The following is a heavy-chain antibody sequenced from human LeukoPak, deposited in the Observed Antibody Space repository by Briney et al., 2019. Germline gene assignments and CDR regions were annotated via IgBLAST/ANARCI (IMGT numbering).Heavy chain of an antibody. CDR2: INPSGGST. Sequence: ASVKVSCKASGYTFTTYYTHWVRQAPGQGLEWMGIINPSGGSTSYAQKFQGRVTMTRDTSTSTVYMELSSLRSEDTAVYYCARSYYYDSSGYRRLDYWGQGTLVTVSS. J-gene: IGHJ4*02. CDR1: GYTFTTYY. V-gene: IGHV1-46*01. CDR3: ARSYYYDSSGYRRLDY. D-gene: IGHD3-22*01.